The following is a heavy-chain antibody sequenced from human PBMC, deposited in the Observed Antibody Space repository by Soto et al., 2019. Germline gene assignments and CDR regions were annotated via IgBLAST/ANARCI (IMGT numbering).Heavy chain of an antibody. D-gene: IGHD3-22*01. V-gene: IGHV3-23*01. CDR3: AKDSRVTMIVVAPYFDY. Sequence: GGSLRLSCAASGFTFSSYAMSWVRQAPGKGLEWVSAISGSGGSTYYADSVKGRFTISRDNSKNTLYLQMNSLRAEDTAVYYCAKDSRVTMIVVAPYFDYWRQGTLVTVSS. J-gene: IGHJ4*02. CDR1: GFTFSSYA. CDR2: ISGSGGST.